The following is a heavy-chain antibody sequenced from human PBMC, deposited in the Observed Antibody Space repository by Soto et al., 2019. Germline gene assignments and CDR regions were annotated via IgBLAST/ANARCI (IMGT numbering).Heavy chain of an antibody. J-gene: IGHJ4*02. Sequence: PGESLKISCKGSGYSFTSYWIGWVRQMPGKGLEWMGIIYPGDSDTRYSPSFQGQVTISADKSISTAYLQWSSLKASDTAMYYCARMRRDYYGSGSSRSYFDYWGQGTLVTV. CDR2: IYPGDSDT. V-gene: IGHV5-51*01. CDR3: ARMRRDYYGSGSSRSYFDY. D-gene: IGHD3-10*01. CDR1: GYSFTSYW.